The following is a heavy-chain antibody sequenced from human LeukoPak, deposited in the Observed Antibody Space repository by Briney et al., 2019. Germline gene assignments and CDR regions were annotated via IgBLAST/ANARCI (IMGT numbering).Heavy chain of an antibody. D-gene: IGHD3-22*01. J-gene: IGHJ2*01. CDR1: GFSLSTSGMC. CDR3: ARTDSSGTNWYFDL. V-gene: IGHV2-70*11. CDR2: IDWDDDK. Sequence: SGPALVKPTQTLTLTRTFSGFSLSTSGMCVSWIRQPPGKALEWLARIDWDDDKYYSTSLKTRLTISKDTSKNQVVLTMTNMDPVDTATYYCARTDSSGTNWYFDLWGRGTLVTVSS.